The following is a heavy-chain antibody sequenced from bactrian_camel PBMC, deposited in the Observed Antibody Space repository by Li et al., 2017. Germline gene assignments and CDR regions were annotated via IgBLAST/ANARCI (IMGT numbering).Heavy chain of an antibody. CDR3: AASPSGGAWPKARVHTPSEYMY. J-gene: IGHJ4*01. CDR1: GYLYGGNC. CDR2: IHAYTGMT. D-gene: IGHD5*01. V-gene: IGHV3S54*01. Sequence: HVQLVESGGGSVQTGGSLRLSCQVSGYLYGGNCLGWFRQAPGKEREGVASIHAYTGMTAYAESVKGRFTISRDNDKNTMWLQMNSLKPEDTATYYCAASPSGGAWPKARVHTPSEYMYWGQGTQVTVS.